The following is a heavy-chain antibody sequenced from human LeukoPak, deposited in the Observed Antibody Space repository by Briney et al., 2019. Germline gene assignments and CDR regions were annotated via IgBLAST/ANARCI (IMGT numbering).Heavy chain of an antibody. CDR3: ARVAVAAYFDY. CDR1: GFTFSSYE. V-gene: IGHV3-48*03. Sequence: GGSLRLSCAASGFTFSSYEMNWVRQAPGKGLEWVSYISSSGSTIYYADSVKGRFTISRDNAKNSLYLQMNSLRAEDTAVYYCARVAVAAYFDYWGQGTLVTVSS. J-gene: IGHJ4*02. D-gene: IGHD6-19*01. CDR2: ISSSGSTI.